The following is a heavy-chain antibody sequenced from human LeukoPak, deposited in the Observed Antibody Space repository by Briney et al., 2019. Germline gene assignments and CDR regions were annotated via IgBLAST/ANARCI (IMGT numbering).Heavy chain of an antibody. CDR3: ARAIVVVPAAIRDGWFDP. Sequence: SETLSLTCTVSGGSISSYYWSWIRQPPGKGLEWIGYIYYSGSTNYNPSPKSRVTISVDTSKNQFSLKLSSVTAADTAVYYCARAIVVVPAAIRDGWFDPWGQGTLVTVSS. V-gene: IGHV4-59*01. J-gene: IGHJ5*02. CDR2: IYYSGST. D-gene: IGHD2-2*01. CDR1: GGSISSYY.